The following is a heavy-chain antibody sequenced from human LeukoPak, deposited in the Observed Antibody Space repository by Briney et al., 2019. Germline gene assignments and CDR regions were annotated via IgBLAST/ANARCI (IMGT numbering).Heavy chain of an antibody. CDR2: ISFDGSNK. CDR3: ARDREYYYESSGYHYPGSY. Sequence: GGSLRLSCAASGFTFSSYAMHWVRQAPGKGLEWVTLISFDGSNKFNADSVKGRFTISRDNSKNTLYLQMNSLRAEDTAVYYCARDREYYYESSGYHYPGSYWGQGTLVTVSS. J-gene: IGHJ4*02. CDR1: GFTFSSYA. V-gene: IGHV3-30-3*01. D-gene: IGHD3-22*01.